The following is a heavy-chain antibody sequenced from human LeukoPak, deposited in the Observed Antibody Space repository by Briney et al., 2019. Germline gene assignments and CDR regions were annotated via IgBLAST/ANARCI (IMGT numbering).Heavy chain of an antibody. Sequence: GASVKVSCKASGGTFSSYAISWVRQAPGQGLEWMGWINPNSGGTNYAQKFQGRVTMTRDTSISTAYMELSRLRSDDTAVYYCARGRAGEPYDYWGQGTLVTVSS. J-gene: IGHJ4*02. D-gene: IGHD7-27*01. V-gene: IGHV1-2*02. CDR2: INPNSGGT. CDR3: ARGRAGEPYDY. CDR1: GGTFSSYA.